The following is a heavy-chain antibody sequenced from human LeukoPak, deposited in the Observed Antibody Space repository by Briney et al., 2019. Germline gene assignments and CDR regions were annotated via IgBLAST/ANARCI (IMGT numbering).Heavy chain of an antibody. CDR2: IWFDESIK. CDR1: GFDLSTYA. Sequence: GGSLRLSCAASGFDLSTYAMHWVRQAPGKGLEWVAVIWFDESIKYYADAVKGRFTISRDNSKNTLYVQMNSLRDEDTALYYCAKDQRWESPHYLDSWGQGTLVTVSS. J-gene: IGHJ4*02. D-gene: IGHD1-26*01. CDR3: AKDQRWESPHYLDS. V-gene: IGHV3-33*06.